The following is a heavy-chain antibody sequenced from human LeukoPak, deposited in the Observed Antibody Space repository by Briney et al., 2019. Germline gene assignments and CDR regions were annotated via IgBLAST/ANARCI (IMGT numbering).Heavy chain of an antibody. CDR1: GYTRTDYY. J-gene: IGHJ4*02. CDR2: INPNSGGT. CDR3: ASSIAAPALVLDY. V-gene: IGHV1-2*02. Sequence: GASVKLSCKPSGYTRTDYYIHWVRQAPGQGLEWMGWINPNSGGTNYAQKFQGRVTMTRDTSISTAYMELSRLRSDDTAVYYCASSIAAPALVLDYGGQGTLVPVSS. D-gene: IGHD6-6*01.